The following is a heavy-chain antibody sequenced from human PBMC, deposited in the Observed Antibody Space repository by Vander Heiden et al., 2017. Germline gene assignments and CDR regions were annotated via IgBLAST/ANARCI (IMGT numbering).Heavy chain of an antibody. V-gene: IGHV3-53*02. CDR1: GFNVSSNY. J-gene: IGHJ4*02. CDR2: IYSGVST. Sequence: EVQLVETGGGLIQPGGSLRRYCAASGFNVSSNYMNWVRNAPGKGREWVSSIYSGVSTYYADSVKGRFTVSRDKSKNTLYLQMNNLRAEDTAVYFCARNARPYSSSSFSYWGQGTLVTVSS. CDR3: ARNARPYSSSSFSY. D-gene: IGHD6-13*01.